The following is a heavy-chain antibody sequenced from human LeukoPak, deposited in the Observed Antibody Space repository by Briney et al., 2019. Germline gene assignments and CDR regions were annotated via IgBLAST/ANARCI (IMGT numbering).Heavy chain of an antibody. CDR1: GGSISSYY. J-gene: IGHJ4*02. V-gene: IGHV4-59*08. Sequence: SETLSLTCTVSGGSISSYYWSWLRQPPGKGLEWIGYIYYSGSTNYNPSLKSRVTISVDTSKNQFSLKLSSVTAADTAVYYCARHFGDYWGQGTLVTVSS. CDR3: ARHFGDY. D-gene: IGHD3-10*01. CDR2: IYYSGST.